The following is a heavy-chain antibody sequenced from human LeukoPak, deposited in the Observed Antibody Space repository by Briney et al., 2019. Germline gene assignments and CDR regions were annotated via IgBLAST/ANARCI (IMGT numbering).Heavy chain of an antibody. J-gene: IGHJ4*02. CDR2: IYSDGRT. CDR1: EFIVNINY. D-gene: IGHD6-19*01. V-gene: IGHV3-66*01. CDR3: ARDALAGTPNY. Sequence: GGSLRLSCAASEFIVNINYISWVRQAPGKGLEWVSSIYSDGRTYYADAVKGRFTISRDTSKNTLYLQMNSLRVEETAVYYCARDALAGTPNYWGQGTLVSVSS.